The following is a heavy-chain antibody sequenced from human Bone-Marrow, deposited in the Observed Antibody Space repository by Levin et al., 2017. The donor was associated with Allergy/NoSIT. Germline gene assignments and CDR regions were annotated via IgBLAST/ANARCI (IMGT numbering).Heavy chain of an antibody. CDR1: GFTFSYSD. V-gene: IGHV3-13*01. Sequence: LSLTCAASGFTFSYSDMHWVRQVTGKGLEWVSSIGPTGDTYYLGSVKGRFTISRENAENSLYLQMNNLRAGDTAVYYCARGGGYSSSSGWFGPWGQGTLVIVSS. CDR2: IGPTGDT. J-gene: IGHJ5*02. D-gene: IGHD6-6*01. CDR3: ARGGGYSSSSGWFGP.